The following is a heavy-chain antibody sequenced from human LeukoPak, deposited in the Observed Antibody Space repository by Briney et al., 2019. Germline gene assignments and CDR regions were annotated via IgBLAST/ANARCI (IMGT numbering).Heavy chain of an antibody. D-gene: IGHD2-21*01. CDR3: AKDRAYPNDVFDV. Sequence: GGSLRLSCAVSGFTLTTYAMSWVRQAPGKGLEWVSAISGSGGVTWYADSVKGRFSISRDTSKNTLFLQMNSLRADDTALYYCAKDRAYPNDVFDVWGKGTTVTISS. CDR2: ISGSGGVT. V-gene: IGHV3-23*01. J-gene: IGHJ6*04. CDR1: GFTLTTYA.